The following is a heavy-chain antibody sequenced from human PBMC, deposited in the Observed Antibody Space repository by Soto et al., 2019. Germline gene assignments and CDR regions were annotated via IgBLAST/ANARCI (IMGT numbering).Heavy chain of an antibody. CDR3: AKMSDFWSGSPTYHFDY. Sequence: PGGSLRLSCAASGFTFSSYAMSWFRQAPGKGLEWVSTISGSGSSTYYADSVKGRFTTSRDNSKKTLYVQMNSPRAEDTAVYYCAKMSDFWSGSPTYHFDYWGQGTQVTVSS. CDR1: GFTFSSYA. J-gene: IGHJ4*02. D-gene: IGHD3-3*01. CDR2: ISGSGSST. V-gene: IGHV3-23*01.